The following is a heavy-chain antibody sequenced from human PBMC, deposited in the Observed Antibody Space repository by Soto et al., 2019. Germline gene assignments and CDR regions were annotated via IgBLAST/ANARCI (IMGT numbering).Heavy chain of an antibody. D-gene: IGHD3-3*01. J-gene: IGHJ5*02. CDR2: IIPIFGTA. V-gene: IGHV1-69*13. CDR3: ARSQSSRYAFWSGSNWFDP. CDR1: GGTFSSYA. Sequence: AASVKVSCKASGGTFSSYAISWVRQAPGQGLEWMGGIIPIFGTANYAQKFQGRVTITADESTSTAYMELSSLRSEDTAVYYCARSQSSRYAFWSGSNWFDPWGQGTLVTVSS.